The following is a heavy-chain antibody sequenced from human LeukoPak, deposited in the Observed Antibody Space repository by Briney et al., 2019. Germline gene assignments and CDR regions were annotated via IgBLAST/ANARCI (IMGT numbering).Heavy chain of an antibody. V-gene: IGHV4-39*01. J-gene: IGHJ4*02. CDR1: GGSISSNSYY. D-gene: IGHD3-22*01. Sequence: KASETLSLTCTVSGGSISSNSYYWGWIRQSPGKGLEWIGNIYYSGNTYYNPSLKSRITISVDTSKNQFSLKVSSVTAADTAVYYCASIDDNSGFFIDLDYWGQGTLVTVSS. CDR3: ASIDDNSGFFIDLDY. CDR2: IYYSGNT.